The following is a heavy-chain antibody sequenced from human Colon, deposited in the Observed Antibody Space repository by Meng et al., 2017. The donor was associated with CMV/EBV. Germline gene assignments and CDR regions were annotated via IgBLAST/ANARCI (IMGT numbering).Heavy chain of an antibody. D-gene: IGHD2-2*01. Sequence: GESLKLSCAASGFTFSSYAMSWVRQAPGKGLEWVSVIYSGGSSTYYADSVKGRFTISRDNSKNTLYLQMNSLRAEDTAVYYCAKGRGGSSTSCYDYWGQGTLVTVSS. J-gene: IGHJ4*02. CDR1: GFTFSSYA. CDR3: AKGRGGSSTSCYDY. V-gene: IGHV3-23*03. CDR2: IYSGGSST.